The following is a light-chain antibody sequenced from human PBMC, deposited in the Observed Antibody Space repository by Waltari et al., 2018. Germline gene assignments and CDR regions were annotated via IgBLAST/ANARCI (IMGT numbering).Light chain of an antibody. CDR3: QQFGFSPWT. CDR1: QTVLGRY. J-gene: IGKJ1*01. CDR2: GAS. V-gene: IGKV3-20*01. Sequence: EIVLTQSPGTLSLSPGERATLSCRASQTVLGRYLAWYQQKPGQAPRLLIYGASNRATGIPDKFSGSGSGTDFTRIINRLEPEDSAVYYCQQFGFSPWTFGQGSKVEIK.